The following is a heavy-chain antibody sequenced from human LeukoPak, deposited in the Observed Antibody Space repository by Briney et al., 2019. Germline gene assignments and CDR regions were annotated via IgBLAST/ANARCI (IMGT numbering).Heavy chain of an antibody. D-gene: IGHD2-15*01. CDR1: GFTFSNSA. Sequence: GGSLRLSCAASGFTFSNSAMSWVRQAPGKGLEWVSAISNNGGYTYYADSVQGRFTISRDNSKSTLCLQMNSLRAEDTAVYYCAKQLGYCSDGSCYFPYWGQGTLVTVSS. CDR2: ISNNGGYT. CDR3: AKQLGYCSDGSCYFPY. V-gene: IGHV3-23*01. J-gene: IGHJ4*02.